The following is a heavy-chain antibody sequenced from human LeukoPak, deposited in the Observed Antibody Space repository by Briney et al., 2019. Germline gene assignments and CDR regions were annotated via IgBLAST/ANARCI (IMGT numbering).Heavy chain of an antibody. CDR2: ISWNSGSI. CDR3: AKDREGRWLQLFDY. J-gene: IGHJ4*02. Sequence: GRSLRLSCAASGFTFDDYAVHWVRQAPGKGLEWVSGISWNSGSIGYADSVKGRFTISRDNAKNSLYLQMNSLRAEDTALYYCAKDREGRWLQLFDYWGQGTLVTVSS. V-gene: IGHV3-9*01. D-gene: IGHD5-24*01. CDR1: GFTFDDYA.